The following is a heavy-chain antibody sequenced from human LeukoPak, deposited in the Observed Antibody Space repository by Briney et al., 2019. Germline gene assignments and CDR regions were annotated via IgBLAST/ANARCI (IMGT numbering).Heavy chain of an antibody. CDR2: ISHSGST. V-gene: IGHV4-34*01. CDR1: GGSLSGHY. J-gene: IGHJ4*02. CDR3: ARASNMIVVGYFDY. D-gene: IGHD3-22*01. Sequence: SETLSLTCAVYGGSLSGHYWTWIRQPPGKGLEWIGEISHSGSTNYNPSLKSRVTISVDTSKNQFSLKLSSVTAADTAVYYCARASNMIVVGYFDYWGQGTLVTVSS.